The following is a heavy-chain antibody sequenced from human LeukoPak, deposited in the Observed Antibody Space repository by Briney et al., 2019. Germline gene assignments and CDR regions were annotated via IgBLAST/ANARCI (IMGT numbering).Heavy chain of an antibody. CDR1: GYTFTDYY. CDR3: ARDSQLQLVLYYFDY. CDR2: IKPDSGGT. Sequence: GASVKVSCKASGYTFTDYYIHWVRQAPGQGLEWVGWIKPDSGGTTYPQKFQGRVTMTRDTSISTTYMELSRLTSDDTAVYYCARDSQLQLVLYYFDYWGQGTLVTVSS. V-gene: IGHV1-2*02. J-gene: IGHJ4*02. D-gene: IGHD6-13*01.